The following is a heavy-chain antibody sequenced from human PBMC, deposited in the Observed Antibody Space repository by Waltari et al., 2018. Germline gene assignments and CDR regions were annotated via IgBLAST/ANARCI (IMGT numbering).Heavy chain of an antibody. Sequence: VQLVQSGAGVKRPGFSVQVSCTASRVDFTSSATSCVRQAPGQGIGWMEGSIRGLNMANDAQKCEARDRNTANEATSTAHRELRSVGSEDKAGENGADHPGGCSGTSCQGGGFDPWGQGTLVTVSS. CDR2: SIRGLNMA. J-gene: IGHJ5*02. CDR1: RVDFTSSA. D-gene: IGHD2-2*01. CDR3: ADHPGGCSGTSCQGGGFDP. V-gene: IGHV1-69*04.